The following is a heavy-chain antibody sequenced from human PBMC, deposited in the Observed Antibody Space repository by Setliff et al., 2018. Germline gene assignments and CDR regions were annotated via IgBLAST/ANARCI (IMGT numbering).Heavy chain of an antibody. CDR1: GVPISSTEW. J-gene: IGHJ4*02. CDR3: TVYNTGSSKDHY. Sequence: SETLSLTCAVTGVPISSTEWWSWVRQPPGKGLEWIGEIFHSGTTHCNPSLKSRLTISVDKSKNQFSLTLSSVTAADTAVYYCTVYNTGSSKDHYWGQGTPVTVSS. D-gene: IGHD2-8*02. CDR2: IFHSGTT. V-gene: IGHV4-4*02.